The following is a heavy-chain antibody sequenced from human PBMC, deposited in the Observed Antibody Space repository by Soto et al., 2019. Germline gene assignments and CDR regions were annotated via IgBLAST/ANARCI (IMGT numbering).Heavy chain of an antibody. CDR3: ALTGRGGS. D-gene: IGHD1-20*01. Sequence: ASVKVSCKASGYTFTGQFMHWVRQAPGQGLERMGWIIPNSGDTTYSQRFQGRVTMTRDTSITTGYMELTGLTSDDTAVYYCALTGRGGSWGQGTLVTFSS. CDR2: IIPNSGDT. V-gene: IGHV1-2*02. CDR1: GYTFTGQF. J-gene: IGHJ5*02.